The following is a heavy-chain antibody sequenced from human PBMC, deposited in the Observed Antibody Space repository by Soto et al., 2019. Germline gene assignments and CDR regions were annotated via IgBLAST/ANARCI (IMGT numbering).Heavy chain of an antibody. CDR3: ARVSGYGDHPGVLDF. Sequence: GGSLRLSCAASGFTFSSYGMHWVRQAPGKGLEWVAVIWYDGSNKYYADSVKGRFTISRDNSKNTLYLQMNSLRAEDTAVYYCARVSGYGDHPGVLDFSGQRTIVTGS. CDR2: IWYDGSNK. J-gene: IGHJ3*01. V-gene: IGHV3-33*01. D-gene: IGHD4-17*01. CDR1: GFTFSSYG.